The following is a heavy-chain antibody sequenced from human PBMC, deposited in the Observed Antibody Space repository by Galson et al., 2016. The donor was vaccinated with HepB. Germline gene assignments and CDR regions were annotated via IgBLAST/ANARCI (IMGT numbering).Heavy chain of an antibody. CDR1: GFTFSDSA. Sequence: SLRLSCAVSGFTFSDSAIHWVRQASGKGLEWVGRIRSKTNTYATAYGESVKGRFTISRDDSRNTAYLQMNSLKTEDTAVYYCMSYRDDYLRGGDWGQGTLVTVSS. D-gene: IGHD5-12*01. CDR3: MSYRDDYLRGGD. J-gene: IGHJ4*02. CDR2: IRSKTNTYAT. V-gene: IGHV3-73*01.